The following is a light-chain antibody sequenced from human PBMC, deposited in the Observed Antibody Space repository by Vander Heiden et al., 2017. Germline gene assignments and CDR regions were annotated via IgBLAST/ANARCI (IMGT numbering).Light chain of an antibody. V-gene: IGKV3-15*01. CDR1: QSVSSN. Sequence: ELVMTQSPATPSVSPGERATLSCRASQSVSSNLAWYQQKPGQAPRLLIYGASTRATGIPARFSGSGSGTEFTLTISSLQSEDFAVYYCQQYNNWPPYTFGQGTKLEIK. CDR2: GAS. CDR3: QQYNNWPPYT. J-gene: IGKJ2*01.